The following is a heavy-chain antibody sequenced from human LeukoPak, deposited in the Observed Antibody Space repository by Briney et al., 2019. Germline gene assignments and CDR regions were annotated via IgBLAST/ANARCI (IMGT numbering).Heavy chain of an antibody. J-gene: IGHJ3*02. V-gene: IGHV4-34*01. D-gene: IGHD6-13*01. CDR3: ARYSSSWLDAFDI. Sequence: SETLSLTCAVYGGSFSGYYWSWIRQPPGKGLEWIGEINHSGSTNYNPSLKSRVTISVDTSKNQFSLKLSSVTAADTAVYYCARYSSSWLDAFDIWGQGTMVTVSS. CDR2: INHSGST. CDR1: GGSFSGYY.